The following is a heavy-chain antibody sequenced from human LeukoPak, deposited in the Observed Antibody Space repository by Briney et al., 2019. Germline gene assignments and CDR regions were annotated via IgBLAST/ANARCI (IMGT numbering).Heavy chain of an antibody. CDR1: GYTFTSYY. CDR3: ARDGYCSSTSCLEWEFDY. J-gene: IGHJ4*02. CDR2: INPSGGST. D-gene: IGHD2-2*03. V-gene: IGHV1-46*01. Sequence: ASVKVSCKASGYTFTSYYMHRVRQAPGQGLEWMGIINPSGGSTSYAQKFQGRVTMTRDMSTSTVYMELSSLRSEDTAVYYCARDGYCSSTSCLEWEFDYWGQGTLVTVSS.